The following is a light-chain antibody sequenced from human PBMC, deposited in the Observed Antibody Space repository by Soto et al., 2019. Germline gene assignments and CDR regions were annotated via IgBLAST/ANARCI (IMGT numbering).Light chain of an antibody. Sequence: QSVLTQPPSASGTPGQRVTISCSGGSANIGTNAVNWYQQLPGTAPKLLIYNNNQRPSGVPDRFSGSKSGTSASLAISGPQSEDEADYYCAAWDDSLNGYVFGTGTKVPVL. J-gene: IGLJ1*01. CDR2: NNN. CDR3: AAWDDSLNGYV. CDR1: SANIGTNA. V-gene: IGLV1-44*01.